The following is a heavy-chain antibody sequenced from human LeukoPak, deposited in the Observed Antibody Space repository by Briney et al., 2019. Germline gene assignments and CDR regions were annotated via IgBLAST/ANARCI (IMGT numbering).Heavy chain of an antibody. CDR2: TNSDGSST. J-gene: IGHJ2*01. CDR3: ARVMYYYDSSGYYHYWYFDL. V-gene: IGHV3-74*01. D-gene: IGHD3-22*01. CDR1: GFTLSDYR. Sequence: GGSLRLSCEASGFTLSDYRMHWVRQAPGKGLVWVSHTNSDGSSTSYADSVKGRFTISRDNAKNTLYLQMNSLRAEDTAVYYCARVMYYYDSSGYYHYWYFDLWGRGTLVTVSS.